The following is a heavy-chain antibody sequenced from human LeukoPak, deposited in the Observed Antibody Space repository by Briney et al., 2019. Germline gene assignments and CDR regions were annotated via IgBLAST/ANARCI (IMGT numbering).Heavy chain of an antibody. J-gene: IGHJ4*02. D-gene: IGHD3-10*01. V-gene: IGHV3-7*01. CDR3: ARPLFGAISPGY. Sequence: GGSLRLSCAASGFTFDDYAMHWVRQAPGRGLEWVANIKEDGSETFYGDSVKGRFTISRDNAENSLNLQMNNLRPEDTAMYYCARPLFGAISPGYWGQGTLVTVSS. CDR2: IKEDGSET. CDR1: GFTFDDYA.